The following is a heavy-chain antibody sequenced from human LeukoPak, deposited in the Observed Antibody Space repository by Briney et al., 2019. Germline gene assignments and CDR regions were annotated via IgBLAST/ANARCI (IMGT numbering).Heavy chain of an antibody. V-gene: IGHV3-33*01. CDR2: IWYDGSNK. CDR1: GFTFSSYG. D-gene: IGHD1-26*01. Sequence: GGSLRLSCAASGFTFSSYGMHWVRQAPGKGLEWVAVIWYDGSNKYYADSVKGRFTISRDNSKDTLYLQMNSLRAEDTAVYYCARERIGSRANWFDPWGQGTLVTVSS. J-gene: IGHJ5*02. CDR3: ARERIGSRANWFDP.